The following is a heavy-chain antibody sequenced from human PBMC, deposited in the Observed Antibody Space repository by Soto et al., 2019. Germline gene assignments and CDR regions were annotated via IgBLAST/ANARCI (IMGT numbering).Heavy chain of an antibody. CDR1: GGTFSCYA. J-gene: IGHJ6*02. CDR3: ARGINKVGDSSGYYRHNHYYYYGMDV. D-gene: IGHD3-22*01. V-gene: IGHV1-69*13. Sequence: GASVKVSCKASGGTFSCYAMSWVRQAPGQGLEWMGGIIPIFGTANYAQKLQGRVTTTADDSTSTAYMELSSVRSEETAVYYCARGINKVGDSSGYYRHNHYYYYGMDVWGQGTTVTVSS. CDR2: IIPIFGTA.